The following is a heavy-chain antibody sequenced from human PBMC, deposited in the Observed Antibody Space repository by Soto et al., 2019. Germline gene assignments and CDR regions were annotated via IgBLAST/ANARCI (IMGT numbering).Heavy chain of an antibody. J-gene: IGHJ4*02. CDR1: GDSVSSDITS. CDR3: AREVYGLIDY. V-gene: IGHV6-1*01. D-gene: IGHD4-17*01. CDR2: TYYRSKWFH. Sequence: SQTLSLTCAISGDSVSSDITSWNWIRQSPSRGLEWLGRTYYRSKWFHDYAASVKSRITINPDTSKNQFSLQLNSVTPEDTAVYYCAREVYGLIDYWGQGTLVTVSS.